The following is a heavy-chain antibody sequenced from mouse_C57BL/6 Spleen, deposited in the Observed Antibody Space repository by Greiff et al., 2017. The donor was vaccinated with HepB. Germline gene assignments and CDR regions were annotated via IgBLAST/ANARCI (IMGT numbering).Heavy chain of an antibody. CDR2: ISSGGDYI. CDR1: GFTFSSYA. J-gene: IGHJ3*01. V-gene: IGHV5-9-1*02. CDR3: TIYYDYDDWFAY. Sequence: DVMLVESGEGLVKPGGSLKLSSAASGFTFSSYAMSWVRQTPEKRLEWVAYISSGGDYIYYADTVKGRFTISRDNARNTLYLQMSSLKSEDTAMYYCTIYYDYDDWFAYWGQGTLVTVSA. D-gene: IGHD2-4*01.